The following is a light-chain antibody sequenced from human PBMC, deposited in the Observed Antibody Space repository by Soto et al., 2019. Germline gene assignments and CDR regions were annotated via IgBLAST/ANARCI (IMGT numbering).Light chain of an antibody. CDR3: QQYDNLPYT. CDR2: DAS. J-gene: IGKJ2*01. CDR1: QDISDS. Sequence: DIQMTQSPSSLSASVGDRVTITCQASQDISDSLNWYQQKPGKAPKLLIYDASNLETGVPSNFSGSGSGTDFTFTISSLQPKDIATYYCQQYDNLPYTFGQGTKVDIK. V-gene: IGKV1-33*01.